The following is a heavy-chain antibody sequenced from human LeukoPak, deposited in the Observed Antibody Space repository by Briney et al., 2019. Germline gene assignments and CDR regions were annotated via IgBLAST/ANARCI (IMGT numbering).Heavy chain of an antibody. J-gene: IGHJ6*02. CDR3: ARELGIPHYYYYGMDV. Sequence: GGSLRLSCAASGFTFSSYGMHWVRQAPGKGLEWVAVIWYDGSNKYYADSVKGRFTISRDNSKNTPYLQMNSLRAEDTAVYYCARELGIPHYYYYGMDVWGQGTTVTVSS. CDR1: GFTFSSYG. CDR2: IWYDGSNK. D-gene: IGHD7-27*01. V-gene: IGHV3-33*01.